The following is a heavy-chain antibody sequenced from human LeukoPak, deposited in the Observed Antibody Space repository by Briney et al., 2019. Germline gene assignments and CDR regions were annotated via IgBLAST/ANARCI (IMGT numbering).Heavy chain of an antibody. Sequence: GGSLRLSCAASGFTFSNYWMHWVRQAPGKGLVWVSGINSDGSSTSYADSVEGRFTISRDNAKNTLYLQMNSLRAEDTAVYYCAVDSSGYWAFDYWGQGTLVTVSS. J-gene: IGHJ4*02. CDR3: AVDSSGYWAFDY. V-gene: IGHV3-74*01. CDR2: INSDGSST. D-gene: IGHD3-22*01. CDR1: GFTFSNYW.